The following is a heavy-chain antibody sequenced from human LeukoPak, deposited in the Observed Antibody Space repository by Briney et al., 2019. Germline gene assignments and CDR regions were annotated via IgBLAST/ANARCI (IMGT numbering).Heavy chain of an antibody. D-gene: IGHD6-6*01. Sequence: LAGGSLRLSCAVSGIIFSSYSMNWVRQAPGKGLEWVSYISSSGSTIYYADSVKGRFTISRDNAKNSLYLQMNSLRAEDTAVYYCARVAARNAFDIWGQGTMVTVSS. V-gene: IGHV3-48*04. CDR1: GIIFSSYS. J-gene: IGHJ3*02. CDR2: ISSSGSTI. CDR3: ARVAARNAFDI.